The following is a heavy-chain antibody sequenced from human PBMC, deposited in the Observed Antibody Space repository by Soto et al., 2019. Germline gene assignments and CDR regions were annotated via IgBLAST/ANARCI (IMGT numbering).Heavy chain of an antibody. CDR1: GFTFSSYG. Sequence: QVQLVESGGGVVQPGRSLRLSCAASGFTFSSYGMHWVRQAPGKGLEWVAVIWYDGSNKYYADSVKGRFTISRDNSKNTLYLQMNSLRAEDTAVYYCARDRDYWSGGSSPAPYYYYGMDVWGQGTTVTVSS. D-gene: IGHD2-15*01. CDR3: ARDRDYWSGGSSPAPYYYYGMDV. CDR2: IWYDGSNK. J-gene: IGHJ6*02. V-gene: IGHV3-33*01.